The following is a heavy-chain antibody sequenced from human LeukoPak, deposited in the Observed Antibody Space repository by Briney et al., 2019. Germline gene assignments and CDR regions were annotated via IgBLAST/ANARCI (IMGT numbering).Heavy chain of an antibody. CDR1: GFSLNTYS. J-gene: IGHJ4*02. CDR2: ISSSSSHI. Sequence: PGGSLRLSCAASGFSLNTYSMNWVRQAPGKGLEWVSYISSSSSHIYYADSVKGRFTISRDNAKNSLYLQMNSLRAEDTAVYYCASAAYYDSSGYSLPDYWGQGTLVTVSS. CDR3: ASAAYYDSSGYSLPDY. V-gene: IGHV3-21*05. D-gene: IGHD3-22*01.